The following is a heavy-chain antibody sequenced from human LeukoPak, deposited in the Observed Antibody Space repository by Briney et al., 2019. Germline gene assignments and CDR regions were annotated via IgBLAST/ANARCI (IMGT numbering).Heavy chain of an antibody. Sequence: GGSLRLSCAASGFTFNNYAMSWVRQAPGKGLEWVSGISDSGRATYYTDSVRGRCTISRDNSKNTVYLQMSNLRAEDTAVYFRARHDSFIPYWGQGSLVTVSS. CDR3: ARHDSFIPY. D-gene: IGHD5-18*01. CDR2: ISDSGRAT. J-gene: IGHJ4*02. V-gene: IGHV3-23*01. CDR1: GFTFNNYA.